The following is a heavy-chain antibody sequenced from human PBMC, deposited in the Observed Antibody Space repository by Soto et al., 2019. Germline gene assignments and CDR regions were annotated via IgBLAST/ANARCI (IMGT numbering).Heavy chain of an antibody. J-gene: IGHJ4*02. V-gene: IGHV1-2*04. CDR2: INPNSGGT. CDR3: ARSPEWELLRAYYFDY. CDR1: GYTFTGYY. D-gene: IGHD1-26*01. Sequence: QVQLVQSGAEVKKPGASVKVSCKASGYTFTGYYMHWVRQAPGQGLEWMGWINPNSGGTNYAQKFQGWVTMTRDTSISTAYMELSRLRSDDTAVYYCARSPEWELLRAYYFDYWGQGTLVTVSS.